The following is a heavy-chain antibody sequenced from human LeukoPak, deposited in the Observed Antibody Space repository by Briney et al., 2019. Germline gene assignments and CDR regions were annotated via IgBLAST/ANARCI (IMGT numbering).Heavy chain of an antibody. Sequence: GGSLRLSCAASGFTFSSYAMTWVRQAPGKGLEWVSGISGSGGSTYYADSVKGRFTISRDNSKNTLYLQMNSLRAEDTAVYYCAKDGWVVATVTTGDWGQGTLVTVSS. V-gene: IGHV3-23*01. J-gene: IGHJ4*02. CDR3: AKDGWVVATVTTGD. D-gene: IGHD4-11*01. CDR2: ISGSGGST. CDR1: GFTFSSYA.